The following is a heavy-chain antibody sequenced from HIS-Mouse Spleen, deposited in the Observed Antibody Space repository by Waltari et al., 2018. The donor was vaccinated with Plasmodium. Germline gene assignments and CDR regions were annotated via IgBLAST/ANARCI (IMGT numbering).Heavy chain of an antibody. V-gene: IGHV4-59*01. CDR2: IYYSGST. J-gene: IGHJ4*02. CDR3: ARGGYSSSSYYFDY. CDR1: GGSISSYY. Sequence: QVQLQESGPGLVKPSETLSLTCTVSGGSISSYYWSWIRQPPGKGLEWIAYIYYSGSTNYHPPLKRRVTISGDTSKNQFSLKLSSVTAADTAVFYCARGGYSSSSYYFDYWGQGTLVTVSS. D-gene: IGHD6-6*01.